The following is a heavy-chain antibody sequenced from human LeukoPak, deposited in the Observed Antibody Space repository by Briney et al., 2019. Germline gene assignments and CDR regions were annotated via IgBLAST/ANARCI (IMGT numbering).Heavy chain of an antibody. V-gene: IGHV3-30*18. D-gene: IGHD3-10*01. J-gene: IGHJ4*02. Sequence: GGSLRLSCAASGFTFSSYGMHWVRQAPGKGLEWVAVISYDGSNKYYADSVKGRFTISRDNSKNALYLKMNSLRAEDTAVYYCAKQRYYYGSGSYYTLDYWGQGTLVTVSS. CDR3: AKQRYYYGSGSYYTLDY. CDR1: GFTFSSYG. CDR2: ISYDGSNK.